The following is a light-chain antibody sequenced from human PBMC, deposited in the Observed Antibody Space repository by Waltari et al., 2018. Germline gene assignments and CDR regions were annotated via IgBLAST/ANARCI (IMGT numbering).Light chain of an antibody. CDR3: QQYYDTPRT. Sequence: DIVMTQSPDSLAVSLGERATINCKSSQPVLYSSDNNNYLAWYQQKLGQPPKLLIYWASTRASGVPDRFSGSGSETDFTLTISSLQAEDVAVYYCQQYYDTPRTFGQGTRVEIK. J-gene: IGKJ1*01. CDR2: WAS. CDR1: QPVLYSSDNNNY. V-gene: IGKV4-1*01.